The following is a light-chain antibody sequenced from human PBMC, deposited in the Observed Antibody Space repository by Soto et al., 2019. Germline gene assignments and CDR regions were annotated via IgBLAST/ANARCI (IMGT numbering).Light chain of an antibody. CDR1: SCNIGSNT. Sequence: QSVLTQPPSASGTPGQRVTISCSGTSCNIGSNTVTWYQQLPGTAPKLLIYSNNQRPSGVPDRFSGSKSATSASLTISGLQSEDEAEYYCAACADSMNCPVFGGGTKLTVL. CDR3: AACADSMNCPV. J-gene: IGLJ2*01. CDR2: SNN. V-gene: IGLV1-44*01.